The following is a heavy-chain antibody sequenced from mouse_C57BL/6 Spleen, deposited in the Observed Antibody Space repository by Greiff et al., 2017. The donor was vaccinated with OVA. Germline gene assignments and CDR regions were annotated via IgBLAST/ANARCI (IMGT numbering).Heavy chain of an antibody. J-gene: IGHJ2*01. CDR3: ARDTTVVVDY. D-gene: IGHD1-1*01. CDR2: IYPGSGNT. Sequence: VQLQQSGAGLVRPGASVKLSCKASGYTFTDYYIKRRNHIPGQGLEWISRIYPGSGNTYYNEKFKGKATLTAEKSSSTAYMQLSSLTSEDSAVYFCARDTTVVVDYWGQGTTLTVSS. CDR1: GYTFTDYY. V-gene: IGHV1-76*01.